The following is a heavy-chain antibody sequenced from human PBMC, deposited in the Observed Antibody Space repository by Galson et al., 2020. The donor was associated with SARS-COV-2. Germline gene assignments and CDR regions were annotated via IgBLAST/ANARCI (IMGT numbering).Heavy chain of an antibody. Sequence: SETLSLTCTVSGGSITSSSYYWGWIRQPPGKGLEWIGSIYYSGSTYYNPSLKSRVTISVDTSKNQFSLKLSSVTAADTAVYYCAREKGIAAAGTFAQLPKEFDYWCQGTLVTVSS. CDR2: IYYSGST. D-gene: IGHD6-13*01. CDR1: GGSITSSSYY. V-gene: IGHV4-39*07. J-gene: IGHJ4*02. CDR3: AREKGIAAAGTFAQLPKEFDY.